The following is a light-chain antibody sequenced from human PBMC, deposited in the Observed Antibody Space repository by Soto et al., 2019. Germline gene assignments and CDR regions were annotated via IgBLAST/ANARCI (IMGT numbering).Light chain of an antibody. J-gene: IGKJ2*01. CDR3: QQYDRHPYT. CDR2: KAS. V-gene: IGKV1-5*03. CDR1: QSISSW. Sequence: DIQMTQSPSTLSASVGDRVTITCRASQSISSWLAWYQQKPGKAPKVLIYKASSLESGVPSRFSGSGSETEFPLPISSLQPDDFATYYCQQYDRHPYTFGQGTKLETK.